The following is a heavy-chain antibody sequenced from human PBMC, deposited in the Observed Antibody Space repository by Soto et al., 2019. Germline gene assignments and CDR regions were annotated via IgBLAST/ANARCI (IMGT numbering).Heavy chain of an antibody. CDR2: INPNTGNS. CDR1: GYTFTGYY. V-gene: IGHV1-8*02. J-gene: IGHJ4*02. Sequence: KVSCKASGYTFTGYYMHWVRQAPGQGLEWMGWINPNTGNSAYAQKFQGRVTVTSDTSINTVHMELSSLRSEDTAVYYCARRAETNGWNGFGADKYYFDFWGQGTLVTVSS. CDR3: ARRAETNGWNGFGADKYYFDF. D-gene: IGHD1-1*01.